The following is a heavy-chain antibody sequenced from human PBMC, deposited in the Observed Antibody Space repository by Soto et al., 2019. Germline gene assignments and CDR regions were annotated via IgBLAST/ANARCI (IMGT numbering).Heavy chain of an antibody. J-gene: IGHJ4*02. Sequence: QVQLQESGPGLVKPSQTLSLTCTVSGGSISSGGYYWSWIRQHPGKGLEWIGYIYYSGSTYYNPSLRGGVTIAVDTSKNKYLLKVSTVTAADTSVYYCARTSEWEFDYWGQGTLVTVSS. CDR3: ARTSEWEFDY. CDR2: IYYSGST. V-gene: IGHV4-31*03. CDR1: GGSISSGGYY. D-gene: IGHD1-26*01.